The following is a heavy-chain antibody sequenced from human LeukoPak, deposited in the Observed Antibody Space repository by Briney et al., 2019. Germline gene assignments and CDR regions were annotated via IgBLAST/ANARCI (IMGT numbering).Heavy chain of an antibody. V-gene: IGHV3-23*01. Sequence: PGGSLRLSCAASGFTFSSYAMSWVRQAPGKGLEWVSDISGSGGSTYYVDSVKGRFTISRDNSKNTLYLQMNSLRAEDTAIYYCAKDSSGYYYGLGKYDKEHRFDYWGQGTLVTVSS. CDR1: GFTFSSYA. D-gene: IGHD3-22*01. J-gene: IGHJ4*02. CDR3: AKDSSGYYYGLGKYDKEHRFDY. CDR2: ISGSGGST.